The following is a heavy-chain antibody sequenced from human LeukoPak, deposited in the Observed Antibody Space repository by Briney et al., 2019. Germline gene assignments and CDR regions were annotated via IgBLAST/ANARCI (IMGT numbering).Heavy chain of an antibody. CDR3: ARDHYDILTGLPLSDAFDI. CDR2: IIHSGST. CDR1: GASFRDYY. D-gene: IGHD3-9*01. V-gene: IGHV4-34*12. Sequence: SETLSLTCTFYGASFRDYYWTWIRQSPGNGLERIGEIIHSGSTNYKSSLKSRLTISIDTSKNQFSLKLSSVTAADTAVYYCARDHYDILTGLPLSDAFDIWGQGTMVTVSS. J-gene: IGHJ3*02.